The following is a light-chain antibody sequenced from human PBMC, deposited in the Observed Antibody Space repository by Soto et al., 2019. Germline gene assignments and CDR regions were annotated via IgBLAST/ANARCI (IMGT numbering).Light chain of an antibody. J-gene: IGLJ1*01. CDR1: ISDVSGYNF. CDR2: DVS. Sequence: ALTQPASVSGSPGQSITISCTGTISDVSGYNFVSWYQQYPGEAPKLMIYDVSNRPSGVSNRFSGSKSGNTASLTISGLQAEDEADYYCSSYTSSNTYVFGTGTKVTVL. CDR3: SSYTSSNTYV. V-gene: IGLV2-14*03.